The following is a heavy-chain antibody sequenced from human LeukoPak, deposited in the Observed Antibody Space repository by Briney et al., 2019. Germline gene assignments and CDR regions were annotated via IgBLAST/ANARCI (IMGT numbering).Heavy chain of an antibody. D-gene: IGHD3-10*01. J-gene: IGHJ5*02. V-gene: IGHV4-59*01. CDR2: IYSSGST. Sequence: SETLSLTCTVSGGSISSYYWSWIRQPPGKGLEWIGYIYSSGSTNYNPSLKSRVTMSVDTSKNQFSLKVSSVTAADTAVYYCARDKGQYGSGTRGFTWFDPWGQGTLVTVSS. CDR3: ARDKGQYGSGTRGFTWFDP. CDR1: GGSISSYY.